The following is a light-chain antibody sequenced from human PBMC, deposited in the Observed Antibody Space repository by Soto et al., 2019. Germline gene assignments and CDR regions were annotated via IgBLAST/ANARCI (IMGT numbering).Light chain of an antibody. CDR2: EVP. Sequence: QSALTQPPSASGSPGQSVTISCTGTSSDVGAYNYVSWYQQHPGKVPKLIIYEVPKRPSVVPDRFSASKSGNTASLTVSGLQAEDEADYYCSSHGGAHNFHVFGTGTKVTVL. V-gene: IGLV2-8*01. CDR3: SSHGGAHNFHV. J-gene: IGLJ1*01. CDR1: SSDVGAYNY.